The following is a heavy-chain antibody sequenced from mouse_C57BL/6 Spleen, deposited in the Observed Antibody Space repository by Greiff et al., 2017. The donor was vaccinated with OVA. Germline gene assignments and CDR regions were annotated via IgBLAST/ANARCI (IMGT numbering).Heavy chain of an antibody. D-gene: IGHD2-4*01. J-gene: IGHJ3*01. Sequence: QVQLQQSGAELVKPGASVKMSCKASGYTFTSYWITWVKQRPGQGLEWIGDIYPGSGSTNYNEKFKSKATLTVDTSSSTAYMQLSSLTSEDSAVYYCATEVGLRQSFAYWGQGTLVTVSA. CDR3: ATEVGLRQSFAY. CDR1: GYTFTSYW. CDR2: IYPGSGST. V-gene: IGHV1-55*01.